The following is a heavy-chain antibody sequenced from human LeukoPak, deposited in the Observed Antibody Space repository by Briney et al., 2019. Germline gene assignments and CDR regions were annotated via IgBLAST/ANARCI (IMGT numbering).Heavy chain of an antibody. D-gene: IGHD3-3*01. Sequence: TGGSLRLSCAASGLTFSSHWMHWVRQAPGKGLVWVSRITNDGSSTTYADSVKGRFTISRDNAKNTLYLQMNSLRAEDTAVYYCVSGSLQSGYNFDYWGQGALVTVSS. J-gene: IGHJ4*02. CDR3: VSGSLQSGYNFDY. CDR2: ITNDGSST. V-gene: IGHV3-74*01. CDR1: GLTFSSHW.